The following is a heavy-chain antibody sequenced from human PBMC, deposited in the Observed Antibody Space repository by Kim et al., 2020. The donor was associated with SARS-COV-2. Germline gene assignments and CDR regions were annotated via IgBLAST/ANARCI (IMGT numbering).Heavy chain of an antibody. Sequence: SETLSLTCSVSGGFIGSYYWSWIRQPPGKGLEWIGYIYDTEITSDNPSLKSRVTISVDTSKSQFSLQLRSVTAADTAVYFCARAFYASGTYGWFDPWSQETLVTVSS. CDR3: ARAFYASGTYGWFDP. D-gene: IGHD3-10*01. CDR2: IYDTEIT. CDR1: GGFIGSYY. J-gene: IGHJ5*02. V-gene: IGHV4-59*08.